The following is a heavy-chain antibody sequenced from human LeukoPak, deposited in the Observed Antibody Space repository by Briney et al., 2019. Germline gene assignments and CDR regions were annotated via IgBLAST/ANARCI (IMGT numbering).Heavy chain of an antibody. CDR2: IYYSGST. D-gene: IGHD2/OR15-2a*01. CDR1: GGPISSGGYY. J-gene: IGHJ4*02. CDR3: ARSGSDFLPWDY. V-gene: IGHV4-31*03. Sequence: PSETLSLTCTVSGGPISSGGYYWSWIRQHPGKGLEWIGYIYYSGSTYYNPSLKSRVTISVDTSKNQFSLKLSSVTAADTAVYYCARSGSDFLPWDYWGQGTLVTVSS.